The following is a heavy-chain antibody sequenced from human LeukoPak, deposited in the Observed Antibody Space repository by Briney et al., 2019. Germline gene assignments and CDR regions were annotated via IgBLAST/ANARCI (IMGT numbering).Heavy chain of an antibody. CDR2: ISSSSSYI. CDR3: ARDLQGSDWFDP. J-gene: IGHJ5*02. CDR1: GFTFSSYS. V-gene: IGHV3-21*01. Sequence: PGGSLRLSCAASGFTFSSYSMNWVRQAPGKGLEWVSSISSSSSYIYYADSVKGRFTISRDNAKNSLYLQMNSLRAEDTAVYYCARDLQGSDWFDPWDQGTLVTVSS.